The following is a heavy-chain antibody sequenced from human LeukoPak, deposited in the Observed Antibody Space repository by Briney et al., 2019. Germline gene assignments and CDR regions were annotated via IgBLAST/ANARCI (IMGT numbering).Heavy chain of an antibody. J-gene: IGHJ5*02. Sequence: PGGSLRLSCVASGFTFSGFAMIWVRQAPGKGLQWVSAISGPSSHTYYADSVRGRFTISRDNSRNTLYVQMNSVRPEDTAVYYCAKDSYSSGLNWFDPWGQGTLVTVSS. CDR2: ISGPSSHT. D-gene: IGHD6-19*01. V-gene: IGHV3-23*01. CDR1: GFTFSGFA. CDR3: AKDSYSSGLNWFDP.